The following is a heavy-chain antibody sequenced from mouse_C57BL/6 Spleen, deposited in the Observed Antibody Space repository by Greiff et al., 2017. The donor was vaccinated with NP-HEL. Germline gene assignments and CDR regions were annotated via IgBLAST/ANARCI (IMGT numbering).Heavy chain of an antibody. CDR3: ARSGLHWYFDV. D-gene: IGHD2-13*01. V-gene: IGHV1-69*01. Sequence: QVQLKQPGAELVMPGASVKLSCKASGYTFTSYWMHWVKQRPGQGLEWIGEIDPSDSYTNYNQKFKGKSTLTVDKSSSTAYMQLSSLTSEDSAVYYCARSGLHWYFDVWGTGTTVTVSS. CDR1: GYTFTSYW. J-gene: IGHJ1*03. CDR2: IDPSDSYT.